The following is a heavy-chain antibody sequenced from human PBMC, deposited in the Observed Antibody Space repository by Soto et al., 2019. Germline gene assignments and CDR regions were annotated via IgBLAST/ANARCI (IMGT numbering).Heavy chain of an antibody. D-gene: IGHD3-22*01. J-gene: IGHJ4*02. Sequence: QVQLVQSGAEVKKPGASVKVSCKASEYIFTNHYIHWVRKAPGQGLEWMGIINPSGGSTNYLQKFQGRITMTRDTSTSTVYMELSSLRSEDTAVYFCARADYYDSSGFYYDCWGQGTLVTVSS. V-gene: IGHV1-46*01. CDR1: EYIFTNHY. CDR3: ARADYYDSSGFYYDC. CDR2: INPSGGST.